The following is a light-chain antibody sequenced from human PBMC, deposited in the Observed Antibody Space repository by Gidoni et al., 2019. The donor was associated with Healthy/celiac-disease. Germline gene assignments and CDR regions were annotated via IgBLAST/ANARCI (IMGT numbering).Light chain of an antibody. Sequence: PATLSVSPGERATLSCRASQSVSSNLAWYQQKPGQAPRLLIYGASTRATGIPARFSGSGSGTEFTLTISSLQSEDFAVYYCQQYNNWLFTFXPXTKVDIK. CDR3: QQYNNWLFT. CDR2: GAS. J-gene: IGKJ3*01. CDR1: QSVSSN. V-gene: IGKV3-15*01.